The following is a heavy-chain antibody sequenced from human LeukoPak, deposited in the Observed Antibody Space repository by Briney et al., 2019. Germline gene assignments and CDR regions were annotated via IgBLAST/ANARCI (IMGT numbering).Heavy chain of an antibody. CDR2: INHSGST. D-gene: IGHD2-2*01. CDR3: ARVYCSSTSCSSPNDY. Sequence: PSETLSLTCAVYGGSFSGYYWSWIRQPPGKGLEWIGEINHSGSTNYNPSLKSRVTISVDTPKNQFSLKLSSVTAADTAVYYCARVYCSSTSCSSPNDYWGQGTLVTVSS. CDR1: GGSFSGYY. J-gene: IGHJ4*02. V-gene: IGHV4-34*01.